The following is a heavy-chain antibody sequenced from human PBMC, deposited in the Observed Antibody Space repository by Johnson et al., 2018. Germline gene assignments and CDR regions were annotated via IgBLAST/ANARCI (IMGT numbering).Heavy chain of an antibody. J-gene: IGHJ3*02. D-gene: IGHD1-26*01. CDR2: IYLGDSDT. V-gene: IGHV5-51*03. CDR1: GYNFTSYW. CDR3: ARYRLGSYFDSFDI. Sequence: VQLVESGAEVKKPGESLKISCKGPGYNFTSYWIGWVRQMPGKGLEWMGIIYLGDSDTRYSPSFPGQVTISADKSISTAYLQWSSLMAPDTAMYYCARYRLGSYFDSFDIWGQGTTVTVSS.